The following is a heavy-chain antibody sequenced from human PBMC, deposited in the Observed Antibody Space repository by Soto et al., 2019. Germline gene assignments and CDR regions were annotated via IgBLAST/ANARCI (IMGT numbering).Heavy chain of an antibody. J-gene: IGHJ4*02. CDR1: GGSLSTYY. CDR3: ARERPYYGSDY. D-gene: IGHD3-22*01. V-gene: IGHV4-59*01. Sequence: XETLSRKCTVSGGSLSTYYWSWIRQPPGKGLEWIGYVQNSGRTNYNPSLNSRASISVDTSKTQFSLQLSSVTAADTAVYYCARERPYYGSDYWGPGNPVTVSS. CDR2: VQNSGRT.